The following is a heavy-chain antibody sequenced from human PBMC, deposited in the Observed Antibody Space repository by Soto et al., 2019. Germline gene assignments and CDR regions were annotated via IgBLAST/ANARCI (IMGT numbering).Heavy chain of an antibody. V-gene: IGHV1-69*13. D-gene: IGHD3-3*01. CDR1: GGTFSSYA. J-gene: IGHJ4*02. CDR2: IIPIFGTA. CDR3: ARDRSGAWSGYYRLDY. Sequence: SVKVSCKASGGTFSSYAISWVRQAPGQGLEWMGGIIPIFGTANYAQKFQGRVTITADESTSTAYMELSSLRSEDTAVYYCARDRSGAWSGYYRLDYWGQGTLVTVSS.